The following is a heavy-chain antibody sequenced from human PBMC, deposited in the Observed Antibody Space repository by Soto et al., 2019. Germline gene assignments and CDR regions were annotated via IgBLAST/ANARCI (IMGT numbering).Heavy chain of an antibody. Sequence: GGSLRVSCAGSGFTLRSYAMHWARQAPGKGLEWVTVISIRGGDEYYAESVRGRFTISRDDSKNTLYLQMDSLRVEDTAVYYCERDLNRYDYRDVWARGTTVPGS. CDR3: ERDLNRYDYRDV. CDR2: ISIRGGDE. CDR1: GFTLRSYA. J-gene: IGHJ6*03. V-gene: IGHV3-30*03.